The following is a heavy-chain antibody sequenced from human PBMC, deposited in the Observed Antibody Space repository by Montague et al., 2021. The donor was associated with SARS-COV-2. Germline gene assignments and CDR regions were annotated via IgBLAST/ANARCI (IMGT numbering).Heavy chain of an antibody. CDR3: ARDPYGMDV. J-gene: IGHJ6*02. Sequence: SLRLSCAASGFIVSHNYMSWVRQAPGKGLEWVSIIYSGGNTYYADSVKGRFTNSRDNSKNTLYLQMNSLIAEDTALYYCARDPYGMDVWGQGTTVTVSS. V-gene: IGHV3-66*01. CDR2: IYSGGNT. CDR1: GFIVSHNY.